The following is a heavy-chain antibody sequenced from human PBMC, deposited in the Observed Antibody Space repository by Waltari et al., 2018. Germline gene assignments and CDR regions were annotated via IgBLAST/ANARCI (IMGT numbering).Heavy chain of an antibody. Sequence: EVQLVESGGGLVKPGGSLRLSCAASGFTFSSYSMNWVRQAPGKGLGWVSSISSRSSYIYYADSVKGRFTISRDNAKNSLYLQMNSLRAEDTAVYYCARVPLDYGDYDVDYWGQGTLVTVSS. J-gene: IGHJ4*02. V-gene: IGHV3-21*01. CDR3: ARVPLDYGDYDVDY. CDR2: ISSRSSYI. D-gene: IGHD4-17*01. CDR1: GFTFSSYS.